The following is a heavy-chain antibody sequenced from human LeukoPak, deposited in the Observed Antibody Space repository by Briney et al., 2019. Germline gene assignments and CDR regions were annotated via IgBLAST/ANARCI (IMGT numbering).Heavy chain of an antibody. J-gene: IGHJ4*02. D-gene: IGHD6-13*01. Sequence: PGGPLRLSCAASGFTFSSYAMSWVRQAPGKGLEWVSAISGSGGSTYYADSVKGRFTISRDNSKNTLYLQMNSLRAEDTAVYYCAKDRAYSSSWYNYWGQGTLVTVSS. V-gene: IGHV3-23*01. CDR3: AKDRAYSSSWYNY. CDR2: ISGSGGST. CDR1: GFTFSSYA.